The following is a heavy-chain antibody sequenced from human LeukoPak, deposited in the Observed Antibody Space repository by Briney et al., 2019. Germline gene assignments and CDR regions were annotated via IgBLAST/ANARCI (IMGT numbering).Heavy chain of an antibody. D-gene: IGHD3-10*01. V-gene: IGHV4-59*08. CDR2: IYYGGST. CDR1: GGSISSYY. J-gene: IGHJ5*02. CDR3: ASTPLLWFGELGFDP. Sequence: SQTLSLTCTVSGGSISSYYWSWIRQPPGKGLEWIGYIYYGGSTNYNPSLKSRVTISVDTSKNQFSLKLSSVTAADTAVYYCASTPLLWFGELGFDPWGQGTLVTVSS.